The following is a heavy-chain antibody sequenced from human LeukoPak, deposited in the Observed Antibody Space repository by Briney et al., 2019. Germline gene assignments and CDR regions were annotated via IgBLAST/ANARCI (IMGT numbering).Heavy chain of an antibody. D-gene: IGHD3-3*01. CDR1: GLAFSRYS. CDR3: TRLLLQSSPPNDY. Sequence: PGGSLRLSCAASGLAFSRYSMNWVRQAPGKGLEWVSSISPDSNHIYYADSVRGRFTMSRDDAQNSLHLRMNSLRADDTAVYYCTRLLLQSSPPNDYWGQGTLVAVSS. CDR2: ISPDSNHI. V-gene: IGHV3-21*01. J-gene: IGHJ4*02.